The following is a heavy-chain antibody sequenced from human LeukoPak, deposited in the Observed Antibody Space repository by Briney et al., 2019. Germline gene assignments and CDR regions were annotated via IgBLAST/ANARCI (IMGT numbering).Heavy chain of an antibody. D-gene: IGHD5-24*01. CDR1: GFTFSSYG. CDR3: AKEGRWLQFAQFDY. CDR2: ISYDGSNK. J-gene: IGHJ4*02. Sequence: GGSLRLSCAASGFTFSSYGMHWVRQAPGKGLEWVAVISYDGSNKYYADSVKGRFTISRDNSKNTLYLQMNSLRAEDTAVYYCAKEGRWLQFAQFDYWGQGTLVTVSS. V-gene: IGHV3-30*18.